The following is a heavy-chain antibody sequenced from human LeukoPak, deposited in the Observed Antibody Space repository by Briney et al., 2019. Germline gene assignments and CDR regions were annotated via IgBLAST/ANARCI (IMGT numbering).Heavy chain of an antibody. V-gene: IGHV3-7*01. J-gene: IGHJ4*02. CDR3: ARNILTLDGL. CDR2: IKPDGSAK. D-gene: IGHD2-8*01. Sequence: GGSLRLSCEGSGFTFSSYWINWVRQAPGKGLDWVATIKPDGSAKYYADSVKDRFTISRDNAKNSLYLQMNSLRVEDTAMYYCARNILTLDGLWGQGTLVTVSS. CDR1: GFTFSSYW.